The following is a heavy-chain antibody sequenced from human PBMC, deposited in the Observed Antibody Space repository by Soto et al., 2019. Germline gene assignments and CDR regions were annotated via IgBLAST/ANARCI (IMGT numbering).Heavy chain of an antibody. CDR2: IYYSGST. CDR3: ATAGDFWSGYYLYFDY. D-gene: IGHD3-3*01. V-gene: IGHV4-30-4*01. CDR1: GGSISSGDYY. J-gene: IGHJ4*02. Sequence: SETLSLTCTVSGGSISSGDYYWSWIRQPPGKGLEWIGYIYYSGSTYYNPSLKSRVTISVDTSRNQFSLKLSSVTAADTAVYYCATAGDFWSGYYLYFDYWGQGALVTVSS.